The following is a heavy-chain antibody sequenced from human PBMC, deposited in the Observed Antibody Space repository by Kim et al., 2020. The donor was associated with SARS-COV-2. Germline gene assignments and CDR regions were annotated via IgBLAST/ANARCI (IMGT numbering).Heavy chain of an antibody. J-gene: IGHJ5*02. D-gene: IGHD6-19*01. CDR1: GGTFSSYA. CDR3: ARVGGYYSSGWCADWFDP. CDR2: IIPIFGTA. Sequence: SVKVSCKASGGTFSSYAISWVRQAPGQGLEWMGGIIPIFGTANYAQKFQGRVTITADESTSTAYMELSSLRSEDTAVYYCARVGGYYSSGWCADWFDPWGQGTLVTVSS. V-gene: IGHV1-69*13.